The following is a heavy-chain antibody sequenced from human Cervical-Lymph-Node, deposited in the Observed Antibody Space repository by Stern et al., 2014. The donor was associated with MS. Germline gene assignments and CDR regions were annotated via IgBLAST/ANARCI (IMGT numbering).Heavy chain of an antibody. D-gene: IGHD4-17*01. CDR2: ISGRGGRK. CDR3: AKSTVTSLSDY. CDR1: GFTFSSYA. J-gene: IGHJ4*02. V-gene: IGHV3-23*04. Sequence: EVQLVESGGALVQPGGSLRLSCAPSGFTFSSYAMSWVRQAPGKGLAWVSAISGRGGRKYYADSLLGPFTISRDNSQNTLYLQMNSLRAEDTAVYYCAKSTVTSLSDYWGQGTLVTVSS.